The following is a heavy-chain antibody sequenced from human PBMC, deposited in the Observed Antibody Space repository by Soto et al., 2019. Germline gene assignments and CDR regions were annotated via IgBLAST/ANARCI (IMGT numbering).Heavy chain of an antibody. CDR2: ISGSGGST. D-gene: IGHD3-22*01. J-gene: IGHJ4*02. Sequence: PGGSLRLSCAASGFTFSSYAMSWVRQAPGKGLEWVSAISGSGGSTYYADSVKGRFTISRDNSKNTLYLQMNSLRAEDTAVYYCANDSPVMVVVIAAPGFDYWGQGTLVTVS. CDR1: GFTFSSYA. V-gene: IGHV3-23*01. CDR3: ANDSPVMVVVIAAPGFDY.